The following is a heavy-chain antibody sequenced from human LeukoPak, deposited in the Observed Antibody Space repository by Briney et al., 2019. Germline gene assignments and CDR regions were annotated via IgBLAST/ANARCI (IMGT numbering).Heavy chain of an antibody. CDR1: GYTFTGYY. CDR3: RYAEYCSGGSCYSFDY. V-gene: IGHV1-2*06. D-gene: IGHD2-15*01. Sequence: ASVKVSCKASGYTFTGYYMHWVRQAPGQGLEWMGRINSNSGGTNYAQKFRGRVTMTRDTSISTAYMELSRLRSDDTAVYYCRYAEYCSGGSCYSFDYWGQGTLVTVSS. CDR2: INSNSGGT. J-gene: IGHJ4*02.